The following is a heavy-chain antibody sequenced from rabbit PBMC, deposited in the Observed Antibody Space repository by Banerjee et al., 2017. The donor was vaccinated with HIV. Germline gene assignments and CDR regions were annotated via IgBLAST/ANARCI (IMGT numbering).Heavy chain of an antibody. Sequence: QSLEESGGDLVKPGASLTLTCTASGFSLSSSYWICWVRQAPGKGLEWIACIYAGNSGDTYYASWAKGRFTISKTSWTTVTLQMTSLTAADTATYFCARDLTGVIGWNLNLWGPGTLVTVS. CDR2: IYAGNSGDT. D-gene: IGHD1-1*01. V-gene: IGHV1S40*01. CDR3: ARDLTGVIGWNLNL. J-gene: IGHJ4*01. CDR1: GFSLSSSYW.